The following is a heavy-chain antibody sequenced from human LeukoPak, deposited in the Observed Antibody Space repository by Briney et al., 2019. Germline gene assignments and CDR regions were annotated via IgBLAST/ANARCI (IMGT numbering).Heavy chain of an antibody. V-gene: IGHV3-74*03. J-gene: IGHJ3*01. D-gene: IGHD3-10*01. CDR2: ISSDGTDL. Sequence: PGGSLRLSCAASGFTFSRSWMPWVRQSPEKGLVWVSRISSDGTDLTYADSVKGRFTISRDNGKNTVYLEMNNLRVEDTAVYYCARDPHGSGSIHDAFDLWGQGTVVTVSS. CDR3: ARDPHGSGSIHDAFDL. CDR1: GFTFSRSW.